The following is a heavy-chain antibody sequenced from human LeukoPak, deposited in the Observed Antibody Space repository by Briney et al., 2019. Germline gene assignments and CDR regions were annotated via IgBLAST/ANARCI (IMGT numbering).Heavy chain of an antibody. V-gene: IGHV1-46*01. CDR1: GYTFTSYY. D-gene: IGHD6-13*01. CDR3: ARTSSSSWYFDWFDP. Sequence: ASVKVSCKASGYTFTSYYMHWVRQAPGQGLEWVGIINPSGGSTSYAQKFQGRVTMTRDTSTSTVYMELSSLRSEDTAVYYCARTSSSSWYFDWFDPWGQGTLVTVSS. CDR2: INPSGGST. J-gene: IGHJ5*02.